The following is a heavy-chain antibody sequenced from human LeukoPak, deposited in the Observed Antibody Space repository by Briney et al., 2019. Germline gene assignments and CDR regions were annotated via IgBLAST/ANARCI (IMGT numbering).Heavy chain of an antibody. J-gene: IGHJ3*02. V-gene: IGHV3-21*01. CDR2: ISSSSSYI. CDR3: ASRGAVVVAAIDAFDI. D-gene: IGHD2-15*01. Sequence: GGSLRLSCAASGFTFSSYSMNWVRQAPGKGLEWVSSISSSSSYIYYADSVKGRFTISRDNAKNSLYLQMNSLRAEDTAVYYCASRGAVVVAAIDAFDIWGQGTMVTVSS. CDR1: GFTFSSYS.